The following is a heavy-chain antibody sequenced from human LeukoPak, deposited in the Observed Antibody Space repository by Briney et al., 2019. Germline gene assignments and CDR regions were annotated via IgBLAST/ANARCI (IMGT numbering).Heavy chain of an antibody. CDR2: IYHSGST. CDR1: GYSISSGYY. Sequence: SETLSLTCTVSGYSISSGYYWDWIRQPPGKGLEWIGSIYHSGSTYYNPSLKSRVTISLDTSKNQFSLKLSSVTAADTAVYYCARQVATKGEWAFDIWGQGTMVTASS. J-gene: IGHJ3*02. D-gene: IGHD5-12*01. CDR3: ARQVATKGEWAFDI. V-gene: IGHV4-38-2*02.